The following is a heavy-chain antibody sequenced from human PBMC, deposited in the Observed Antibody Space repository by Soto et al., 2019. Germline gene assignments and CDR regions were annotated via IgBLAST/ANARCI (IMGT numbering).Heavy chain of an antibody. D-gene: IGHD6-13*01. V-gene: IGHV1-69*01. J-gene: IGHJ6*02. CDR3: ARDKRLAAAGTGYYYGMDV. CDR2: IIPIFGTA. CDR1: GGTFSSYA. Sequence: QVQLVQSGAEVKKPGSSVKVSCKASGGTFSSYAISWVRQAPGQGLEWMGGIIPIFGTANYAQKFQGRVTITADESTSTAYMELRSLRSEDTAVYYCARDKRLAAAGTGYYYGMDVWGQGTTVTVSS.